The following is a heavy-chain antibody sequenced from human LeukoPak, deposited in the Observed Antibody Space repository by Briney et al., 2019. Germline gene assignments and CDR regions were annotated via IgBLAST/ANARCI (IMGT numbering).Heavy chain of an antibody. CDR1: GFTFSSYG. CDR3: AKDGGSSLDY. Sequence: GGSLRLSCAASGFTFSSYGMHWVRQAPGKGLEWVAVISYDGSNKYYADSVKGRFTISRDNSKNTLYLQMNSLIAEDTAVYYCAKDGGSSLDYWGQGTLVTVSS. D-gene: IGHD1-26*01. J-gene: IGHJ4*02. V-gene: IGHV3-30*18. CDR2: ISYDGSNK.